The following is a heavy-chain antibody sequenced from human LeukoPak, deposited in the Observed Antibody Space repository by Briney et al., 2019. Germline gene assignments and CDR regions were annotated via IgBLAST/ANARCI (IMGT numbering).Heavy chain of an antibody. Sequence: PSETLSLTCTVSGGSISRYYWSWVRQPPGKGLEWFGYIYYSGSTNYNPSLKSRVTISVDTSKNQFSLELSSVTAADTAVYYCAREPHSGSYQSYWYFDLWGRGTLVTVSS. CDR1: GGSISRYY. CDR2: IYYSGST. D-gene: IGHD1-26*01. J-gene: IGHJ2*01. V-gene: IGHV4-59*01. CDR3: AREPHSGSYQSYWYFDL.